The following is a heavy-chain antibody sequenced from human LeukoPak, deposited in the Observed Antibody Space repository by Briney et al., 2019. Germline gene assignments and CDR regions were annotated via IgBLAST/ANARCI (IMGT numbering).Heavy chain of an antibody. Sequence: KPSETLSLTCTVSGGSISSSSYYWGWIRQPPGKGLEWIGSIYYSGSTYYNPSLKSRVTISVDTSKNQFSLKLSSVTAADTAVYYCARRWIAVAGIAFGIWGQGTMVTVSS. J-gene: IGHJ3*02. CDR2: IYYSGST. D-gene: IGHD6-19*01. V-gene: IGHV4-39*01. CDR3: ARRWIAVAGIAFGI. CDR1: GGSISSSSYY.